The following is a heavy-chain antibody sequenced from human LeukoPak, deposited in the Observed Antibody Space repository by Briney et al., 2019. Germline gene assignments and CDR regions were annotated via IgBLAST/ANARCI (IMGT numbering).Heavy chain of an antibody. Sequence: GASVKVSCKASGYTFTSYGISWVRQAPGQGLEWMEWISAYNGNTNYPQQLQGRLTITTDTSKRTAYMELRSMRSDDTAVYYCAIFPGIAVAGTSYWGQGTLVTVSS. CDR1: GYTFTSYG. D-gene: IGHD6-19*01. V-gene: IGHV1-18*01. CDR2: ISAYNGNT. J-gene: IGHJ4*02. CDR3: AIFPGIAVAGTSY.